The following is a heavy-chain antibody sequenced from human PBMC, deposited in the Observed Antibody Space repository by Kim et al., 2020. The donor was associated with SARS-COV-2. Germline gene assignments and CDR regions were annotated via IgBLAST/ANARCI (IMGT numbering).Heavy chain of an antibody. V-gene: IGHV7-4-1*02. CDR1: GYTFTSYA. Sequence: ASVKVSCKASGYTFTSYAMNWVRQAPGQGLEWMGWINTNTGNPTYAQGFTGRFVFSLDTSVSTAYLQISSLKAEDTAVYYCASRGYSSSWSDYFDYWGQGTLVTVSS. D-gene: IGHD6-13*01. J-gene: IGHJ4*02. CDR3: ASRGYSSSWSDYFDY. CDR2: INTNTGNP.